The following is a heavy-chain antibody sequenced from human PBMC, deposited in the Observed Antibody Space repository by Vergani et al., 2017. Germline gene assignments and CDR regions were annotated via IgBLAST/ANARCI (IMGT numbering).Heavy chain of an antibody. Sequence: VQLVESGGGVVQPGRSLRLSCAASGFTFSSYWMSWVRQAPGKGLEWVANIKQDGSEKYYVDSVKGRFTISRDNAKNSLYLQMNSLRAEDTAVYYCARELWFGEYTPLGYWGQGTLVTVSS. D-gene: IGHD3-10*01. J-gene: IGHJ4*02. CDR2: IKQDGSEK. CDR3: ARELWFGEYTPLGY. V-gene: IGHV3-7*01. CDR1: GFTFSSYW.